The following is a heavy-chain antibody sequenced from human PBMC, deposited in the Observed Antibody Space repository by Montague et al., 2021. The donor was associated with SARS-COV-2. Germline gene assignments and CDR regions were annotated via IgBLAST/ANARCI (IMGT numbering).Heavy chain of an antibody. D-gene: IGHD3-10*01. J-gene: IGHJ4*02. CDR3: ARGIPYYGSGSYYAPGDY. CDR2: ISDSSSTI. V-gene: IGHV3-48*02. CDR1: GFTFSSFG. Sequence: SLRLSCAASGFTFSSFGMNWVRQAPGKGLEWVSYISDSSSTISYTDSVKGRFTISRDNAKNSLYLQMISLRDEDTAVYYCARGIPYYGSGSYYAPGDYWGQGTLVTV.